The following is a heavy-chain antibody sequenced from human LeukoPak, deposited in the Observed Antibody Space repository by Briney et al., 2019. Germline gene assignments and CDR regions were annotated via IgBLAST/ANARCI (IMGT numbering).Heavy chain of an antibody. CDR1: GGTFSSYA. D-gene: IGHD2-15*01. Sequence: SVKVSCKASGGTFSSYAISWVRQAPGQGLERMGRIIPILGIANYAQKFQGRVTITADKSTSTAYMELSSLRSEDTAVYYCAREDCSGGSCYSSYYYGMDVWGQGTTVTVSS. CDR3: AREDCSGGSCYSSYYYGMDV. CDR2: IIPILGIA. J-gene: IGHJ6*02. V-gene: IGHV1-69*04.